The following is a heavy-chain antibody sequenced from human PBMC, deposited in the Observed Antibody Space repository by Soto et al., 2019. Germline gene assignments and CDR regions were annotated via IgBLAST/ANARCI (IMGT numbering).Heavy chain of an antibody. CDR2: ISYDGSNK. V-gene: IGHV3-30-3*01. Sequence: QVQLVESGGGVVQPGRSLRLSCAASGFTFSSYAMHWVRQAPGKGLEWVAVISYDGSNKYYADSVKGRFTISRDNSKNTLYLQMNSLRAEDTAVYYCARESRFLEWLFTTGMDVW. D-gene: IGHD3-3*01. CDR1: GFTFSSYA. CDR3: ARESRFLEWLFTTGMDV. J-gene: IGHJ6*01.